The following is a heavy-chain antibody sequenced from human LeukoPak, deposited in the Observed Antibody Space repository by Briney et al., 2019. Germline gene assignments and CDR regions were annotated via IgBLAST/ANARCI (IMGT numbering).Heavy chain of an antibody. Sequence: GGSLRLSCAASELTISTNVFTWVRQAPGKGLEWVSIIGTADGNTYYADSVKGRFTISRDNSKNTLYLQMNSLRAEDTAVYYCAKDREGSGWNLKYYYYYYGMDVWGQGTTVTVSS. CDR3: AKDREGSGWNLKYYYYYYGMDV. CDR1: ELTISTNV. D-gene: IGHD6-19*01. CDR2: IGTADGNT. V-gene: IGHV3-23*01. J-gene: IGHJ6*02.